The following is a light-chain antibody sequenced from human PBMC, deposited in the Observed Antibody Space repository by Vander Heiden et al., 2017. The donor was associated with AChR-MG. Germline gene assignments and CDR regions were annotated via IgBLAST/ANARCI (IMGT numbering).Light chain of an antibody. Sequence: EIVMTQSPAPLSMSSGESATLSCWASQSVSSNLAWYQQKPGQAPRLLIYGASTRATGIPARFSGSGSGTEFTLTISSLQSEDFAVYYCQQYNNWPWTFGQGTKVEIK. CDR1: QSVSSN. CDR3: QQYNNWPWT. V-gene: IGKV3-15*01. CDR2: GAS. J-gene: IGKJ1*01.